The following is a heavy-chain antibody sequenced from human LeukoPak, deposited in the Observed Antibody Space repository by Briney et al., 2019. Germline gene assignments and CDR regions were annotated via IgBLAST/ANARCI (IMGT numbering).Heavy chain of an antibody. CDR3: ARSIEVVIITPFDY. V-gene: IGHV4-34*01. CDR1: GFIFSSYE. D-gene: IGHD3-22*01. Sequence: LRLSCAASGFIFSSYEMNWIRQPPGKGLEWIGEIDHSGSTNYNPSLKSRVTISVDSSKNQFSLKLSSVTAADTAVYYCARSIEVVIITPFDYWGQGTLVTVSS. J-gene: IGHJ4*02. CDR2: IDHSGST.